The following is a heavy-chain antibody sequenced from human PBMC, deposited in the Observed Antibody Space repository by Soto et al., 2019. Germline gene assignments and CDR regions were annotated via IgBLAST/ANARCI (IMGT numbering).Heavy chain of an antibody. CDR3: ARAVGQFDP. CDR1: GYTVSSDA. CDR2: INAANGSV. D-gene: IGHD6-19*01. V-gene: IGHV1-3*01. J-gene: IGHJ5*02. Sequence: ASVKVSCKASGYTVSSDALHWVRQAPGQRLEWMGWINAANGSVKYSQKFQGRVTITRDTSASTAYMELSSLRSEDTAVYYCARAVGQFDPWGQGTLVTVSS.